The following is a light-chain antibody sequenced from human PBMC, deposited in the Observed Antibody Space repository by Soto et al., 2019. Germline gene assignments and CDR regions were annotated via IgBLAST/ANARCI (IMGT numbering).Light chain of an antibody. Sequence: NQTVSHGERATLSCRASQSVSSNLAWYQQKPGQAPRLLIFGASTRATGIPARFSGSGSGTEFTLSFSRLPAADFALYYRQQYKTSPPTFGPGTMVDIK. CDR2: GAS. CDR3: QQYKTSPPT. V-gene: IGKV3-15*01. J-gene: IGKJ1*01. CDR1: QSVSSN.